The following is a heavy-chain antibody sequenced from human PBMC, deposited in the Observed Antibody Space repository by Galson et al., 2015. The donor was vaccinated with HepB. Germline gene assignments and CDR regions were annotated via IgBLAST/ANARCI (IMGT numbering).Heavy chain of an antibody. V-gene: IGHV3-21*01. CDR1: GFTFSSYS. D-gene: IGHD3-10*01. Sequence: SLRLSCAASGFTFSSYSMNWVRQAPGKGLEWVSSISSSSSYIYYADSVKGRFTISRDNAKNSLYLQMNSLRAEDTAVYYCARDEAPFGFGELYLTSYYYYGMDVWGQGTTVTVSS. CDR3: ARDEAPFGFGELYLTSYYYYGMDV. J-gene: IGHJ6*02. CDR2: ISSSSSYI.